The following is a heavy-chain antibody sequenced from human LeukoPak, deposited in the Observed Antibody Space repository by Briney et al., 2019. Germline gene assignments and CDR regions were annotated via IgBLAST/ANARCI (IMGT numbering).Heavy chain of an antibody. CDR2: IYSSGSA. CDR1: GVSINSNNYY. J-gene: IGHJ5*02. CDR3: ARDRRVTIFGVVTHRWFDP. Sequence: IPSETLSLTCTVSGVSINSNNYYWGWLRQPPGKGLEWIGSIYSSGSAYYNPSLKSRVTISVDTSKNQFSLRLSSVTAADTAVYYCARDRRVTIFGVVTHRWFDPWGQGTLVTVSS. V-gene: IGHV4-39*02. D-gene: IGHD3-3*01.